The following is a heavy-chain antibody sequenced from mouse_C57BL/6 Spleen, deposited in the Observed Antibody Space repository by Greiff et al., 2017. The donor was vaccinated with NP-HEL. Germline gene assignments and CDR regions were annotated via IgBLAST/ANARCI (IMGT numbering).Heavy chain of an antibody. CDR2: IDPENGDT. J-gene: IGHJ2*01. CDR1: GFNIKDDY. D-gene: IGHD1-1*01. Sequence: VQLQQSGAELVRPGASVKLSCTASGFNIKDDYMHWVKQRPEQGLEWIGWIDPENGDTEYASKFQGKATITADTSSNTAYLQLSSLTSEDTAVYYCTTNHYGSSHYYFDYWGQGTTLTVSS. CDR3: TTNHYGSSHYYFDY. V-gene: IGHV14-4*01.